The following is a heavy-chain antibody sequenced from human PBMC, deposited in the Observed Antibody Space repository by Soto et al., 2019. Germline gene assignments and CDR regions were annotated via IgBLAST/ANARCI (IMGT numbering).Heavy chain of an antibody. Sequence: ASVKVSCKASGYTFTSYGISWVRQAPGQGLEWMGWISAYNGNTNYAQKLQGRVTMTTDTSTSTAYMELRSLRSDDTAVYYCASHNWNSRAPETVAFDIWGQGTMVTVSS. CDR2: ISAYNGNT. D-gene: IGHD1-7*01. CDR3: ASHNWNSRAPETVAFDI. V-gene: IGHV1-18*01. CDR1: GYTFTSYG. J-gene: IGHJ3*02.